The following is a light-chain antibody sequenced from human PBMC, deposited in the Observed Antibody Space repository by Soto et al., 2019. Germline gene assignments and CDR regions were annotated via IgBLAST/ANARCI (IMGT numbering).Light chain of an antibody. CDR2: AAS. CDR1: RSITSY. J-gene: IGKJ3*01. V-gene: IGKV1-39*01. Sequence: DIQMTQSPSSLSASVGDRVTITCRASRSITSYLNWYQQKPGKAPKLLIYAASSLQSGVPSRFSGSGSGTDFTLTISSLQPEDSATYYCQQSYSTPPFNFGPGTKVDIK. CDR3: QQSYSTPPFN.